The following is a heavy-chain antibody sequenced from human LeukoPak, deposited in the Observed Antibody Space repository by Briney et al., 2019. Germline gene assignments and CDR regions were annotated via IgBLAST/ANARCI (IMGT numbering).Heavy chain of an antibody. D-gene: IGHD6-13*01. V-gene: IGHV4-38-2*02. CDR3: ARDRGAAGLFDY. Sequence: SETLSLTCTVSGYSISSGYYWGWIRQPPGKGLEWIGSIYHSGSTYYNPSLKSRVTISVDTSKNQFSLKLSSVTAADTAVYYCARDRGAAGLFDYWGQGTLVTVSS. CDR1: GYSISSGYY. J-gene: IGHJ4*02. CDR2: IYHSGST.